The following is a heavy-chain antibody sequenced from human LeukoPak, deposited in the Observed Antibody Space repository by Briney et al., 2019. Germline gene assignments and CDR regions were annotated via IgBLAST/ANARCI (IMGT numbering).Heavy chain of an antibody. D-gene: IGHD6-13*01. Sequence: GGSLRLSCAASGFTFSTYGMHWVRQAPGQGLEWVAIIWYDGSDKYYADSVKGRFAISRDNSKNTLYLQMDSLQVEDTAVYYCAREGGQQLGSFDYWGQGTLVTVSS. CDR3: AREGGQQLGSFDY. J-gene: IGHJ4*02. CDR2: IWYDGSDK. V-gene: IGHV3-33*01. CDR1: GFTFSTYG.